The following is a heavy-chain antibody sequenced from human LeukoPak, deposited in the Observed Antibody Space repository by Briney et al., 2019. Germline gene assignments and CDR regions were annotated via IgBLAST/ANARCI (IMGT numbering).Heavy chain of an antibody. Sequence: GGSLRLSCEASGFIFSRHWMSWVRQAPGKGREWVANIKQDGSERYYVGSVKGRFTISRDNAKNVLYLQMNSLRAEDTALYYCARDGGHSTDFDYWGEGTLVTVSS. CDR2: IKQDGSER. CDR3: ARDGGHSTDFDY. J-gene: IGHJ4*02. D-gene: IGHD2/OR15-2a*01. V-gene: IGHV3-7*01. CDR1: GFIFSRHW.